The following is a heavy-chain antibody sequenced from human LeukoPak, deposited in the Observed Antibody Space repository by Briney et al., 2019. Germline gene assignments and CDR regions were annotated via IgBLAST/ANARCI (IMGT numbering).Heavy chain of an antibody. V-gene: IGHV1-2*02. Sequence: ASVKVSCKASGYTFTGYYMHWVRQAPGQGLEWMGWINPNSGGTNYAQKFQGRVTMTRDTSISTAYMELSRLRSDDTAVYYCARSSRDGYNFNWGIYYYYMDVWGKGTTVTISS. CDR1: GYTFTGYY. CDR2: INPNSGGT. D-gene: IGHD5-24*01. J-gene: IGHJ6*03. CDR3: ARSSRDGYNFNWGIYYYYMDV.